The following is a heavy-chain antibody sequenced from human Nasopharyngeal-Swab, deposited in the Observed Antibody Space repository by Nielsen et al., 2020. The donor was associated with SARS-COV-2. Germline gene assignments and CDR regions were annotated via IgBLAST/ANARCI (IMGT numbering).Heavy chain of an antibody. J-gene: IGHJ5*02. CDR2: INHSGGT. Sequence: SETLSLTCAVYGGSLSGYYWSWIRQPPGKGLEWIGEINHSGGTNYNPSLKNRVTISVDTSKIQFSLRLSSVTAADTAVYYCARLGRSEAAAGSYNWFDPWGQGTLVTVSS. CDR1: GGSLSGYY. V-gene: IGHV4-34*01. CDR3: ARLGRSEAAAGSYNWFDP. D-gene: IGHD6-13*01.